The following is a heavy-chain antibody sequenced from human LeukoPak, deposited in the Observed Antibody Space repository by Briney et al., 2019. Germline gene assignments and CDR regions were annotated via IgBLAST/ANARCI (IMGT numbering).Heavy chain of an antibody. CDR1: GFTFSSNW. Sequence: GGSLRLSCAASGFTFSSNWVHWVRQAPGKGLVWVSRINEDGSTTNYADSVKGRSTIFRDNAKNTLYLQMNSLRAEDTAVYYCARWSGWSTYGMDVWGQGTTVTVSS. V-gene: IGHV3-74*01. J-gene: IGHJ6*02. D-gene: IGHD6-19*01. CDR3: ARWSGWSTYGMDV. CDR2: INEDGSTT.